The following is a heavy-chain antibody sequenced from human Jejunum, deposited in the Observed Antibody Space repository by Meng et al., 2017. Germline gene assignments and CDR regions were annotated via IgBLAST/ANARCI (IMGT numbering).Heavy chain of an antibody. J-gene: IGHJ5*01. V-gene: IGHV3-7*01. CDR3: VRGPPSAYGTTWFDY. CDR2: IKPDGGVK. CDR1: AFTFTTYW. D-gene: IGHD1-14*01. Sequence: GSLTLSCAASAFTFTTYWMGWVRQPPGKGLEWVDSIKPDGGVKSYVDSVRRRFTVSRDNAQNSLFLQMSRLRADDTAVYYCVRGPPSAYGTTWFDYWGQGTLVTVSS.